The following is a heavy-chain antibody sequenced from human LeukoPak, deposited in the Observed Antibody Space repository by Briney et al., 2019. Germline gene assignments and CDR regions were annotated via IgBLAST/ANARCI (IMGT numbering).Heavy chain of an antibody. CDR1: GGSFSGYY. V-gene: IGHV4-34*01. CDR3: ARLGSCGGDCYNDAFDI. Sequence: SETLSLTCAVYGGSFSGYYWSWIRQPPGKGLEWIGEINHSGSTNYNPSLKSRVTISVDTSKNQFSLKLSSVTAADTAVYYCARLGSCGGDCYNDAFDIWGQGTMVTVSS. J-gene: IGHJ3*02. CDR2: INHSGST. D-gene: IGHD2-21*01.